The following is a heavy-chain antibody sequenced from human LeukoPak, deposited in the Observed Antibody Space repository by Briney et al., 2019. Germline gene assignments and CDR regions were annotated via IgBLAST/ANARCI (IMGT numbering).Heavy chain of an antibody. Sequence: SQTLSLTCALSGDIVSSNSVAWNWIRQSPSRGLEWLGRTYFRSKWYFDYAVSVKSRITINPDTSKNQFSLHLNSVTPEDTAMYYCARDYGDFWGQGTLVTVSS. V-gene: IGHV6-1*01. J-gene: IGHJ4*02. D-gene: IGHD4-17*01. CDR3: ARDYGDF. CDR1: GDIVSSNSVA. CDR2: TYFRSKWYF.